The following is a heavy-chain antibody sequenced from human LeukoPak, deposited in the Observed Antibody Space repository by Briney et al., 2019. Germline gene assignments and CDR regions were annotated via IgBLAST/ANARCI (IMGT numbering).Heavy chain of an antibody. J-gene: IGHJ4*02. CDR1: GGSMSYYY. CDR2: IYHSGST. V-gene: IGHV4-59*08. D-gene: IGHD5-24*01. Sequence: SETLSLTCTVSGGSMSYYYWSWIRQPPGKGLEWIGYIYHSGSTNYNPSLKSRVTISVDRSKKLFSLSLSSMTAADTAVYYCARHESKDGYRGFDYWGQGTLVTVPS. CDR3: ARHESKDGYRGFDY.